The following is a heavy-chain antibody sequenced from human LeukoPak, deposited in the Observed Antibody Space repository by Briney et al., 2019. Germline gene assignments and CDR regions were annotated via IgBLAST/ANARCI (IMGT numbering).Heavy chain of an antibody. V-gene: IGHV3-30*18. D-gene: IGHD3-10*01. CDR3: AKDRQLWFGDQALDDY. CDR2: ISYDGSNK. J-gene: IGHJ4*02. CDR1: GFTFSSYG. Sequence: GGSLRLSCVASGFTFSSYGMHWVRQAPGKGLEWVVVISYDGSNKYYVDSVKGRFTISRDNSKNTLYLQMNSLRAEDTAVYYCAKDRQLWFGDQALDDYWGQGTLVTVSS.